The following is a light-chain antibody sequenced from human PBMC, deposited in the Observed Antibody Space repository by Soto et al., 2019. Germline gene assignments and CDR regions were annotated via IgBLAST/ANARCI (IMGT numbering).Light chain of an antibody. J-gene: IGKJ1*01. CDR2: KAS. CDR1: ESIGTW. V-gene: IGKV1-5*03. CDR3: QQYNTYWT. Sequence: IQMTQSPSTLSASLGDRVTISCRASESIGTWLAWYQQKPGKAPNLLIYKASRLESGVPSRFSGSGSGTVFTLTISSMKPDDFATDYCQQYNTYWTFCQGTKVDIK.